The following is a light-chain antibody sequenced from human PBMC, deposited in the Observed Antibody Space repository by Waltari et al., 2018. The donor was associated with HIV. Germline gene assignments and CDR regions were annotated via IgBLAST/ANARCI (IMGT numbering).Light chain of an antibody. J-gene: IGLJ2*01. CDR3: NSYGGNINFT. CDR1: SSAPAVYNS. V-gene: IGLV2-8*01. Sequence: QSALTQPPSASGSPGQSVTISCTGTSSAPAVYNSVSWYQRHPGKAPNLIIYEVNKRPAGGPDRFSGSKSGNTASLTVPGLQAEDEAEYYCNSYGGNINFTFGGGTKLTVL. CDR2: EVN.